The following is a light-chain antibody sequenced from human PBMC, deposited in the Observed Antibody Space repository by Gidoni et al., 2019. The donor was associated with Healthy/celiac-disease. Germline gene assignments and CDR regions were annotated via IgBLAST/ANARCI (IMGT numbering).Light chain of an antibody. V-gene: IGLV2-14*01. CDR2: EVS. Sequence: SPLTPPSSVSGSPGPSITISCTGTSSDVGGYNYVSWYQQHPGKAHTLMIYEVSNRPAGVSNRFSGSKAGNTASLTIAGRQAEEEDDYYCSSYTSSSTRVFGGGTKLTVL. J-gene: IGLJ3*02. CDR1: SSDVGGYNY. CDR3: SSYTSSSTRV.